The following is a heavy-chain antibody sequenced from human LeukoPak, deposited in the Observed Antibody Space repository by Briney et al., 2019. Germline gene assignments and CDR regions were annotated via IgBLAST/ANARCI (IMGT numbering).Heavy chain of an antibody. Sequence: SETLSLTCVVSGGSISNTNYYWGWIRQPPGKGLEWIGNIYHSGSTYYNPSLKSRVTILLDTSKNQFSLKLNSVTAADTAVYYCARLRSPGDFDYWGQGTLVTVSS. V-gene: IGHV4-39*07. CDR2: IYHSGST. D-gene: IGHD1-26*01. J-gene: IGHJ4*02. CDR3: ARLRSPGDFDY. CDR1: GGSISNTNYY.